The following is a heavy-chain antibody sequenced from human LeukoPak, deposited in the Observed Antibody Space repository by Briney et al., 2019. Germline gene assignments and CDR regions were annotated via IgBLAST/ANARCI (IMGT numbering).Heavy chain of an antibody. V-gene: IGHV4-34*01. D-gene: IGHD2-2*01. CDR2: INHSGST. CDR1: GGSFSGYY. J-gene: IGHJ4*02. Sequence: SETLSLTCAVYGGSFSGYYWSWIRQPPGKGLEWIGEINHSGSTNYNPSLKSRVTISVDTSKNQFSLKLSSVTAADTAVYYCARDSGYCSSTSCRGAFDYWGQGTLVTVSS. CDR3: ARDSGYCSSTSCRGAFDY.